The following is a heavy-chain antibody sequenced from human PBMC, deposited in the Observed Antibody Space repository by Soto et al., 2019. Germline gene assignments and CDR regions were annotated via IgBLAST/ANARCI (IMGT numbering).Heavy chain of an antibody. D-gene: IGHD2-2*01. CDR3: ARGGGGVVVPAAPPKNYYYYGMDV. CDR1: GFTLSSYA. Sequence: QVQLVESGGGVVQPGRSLRLSCAASGFTLSSYAMHWVRQAPGKGLEWVAVISYDGSNKYYADSVKGRFTISRDNSKNTLYLQMNSLRAEDTAVYYCARGGGGVVVPAAPPKNYYYYGMDVWGQGTTVTVSS. CDR2: ISYDGSNK. V-gene: IGHV3-30-3*01. J-gene: IGHJ6*02.